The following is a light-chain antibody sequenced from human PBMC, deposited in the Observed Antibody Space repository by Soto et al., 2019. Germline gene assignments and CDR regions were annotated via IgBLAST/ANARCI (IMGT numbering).Light chain of an antibody. Sequence: EIVLTQSPGTLSLSPGERATLSCRASRSLSSSYVVWYQQKPGQAPRLLIYAASRRATGIPDRFSGSGSATEYTLTISRLEPEEFEVYYCQQQGTFGQGTKLEI. CDR2: AAS. CDR1: RSLSSSY. CDR3: QQQGT. J-gene: IGKJ2*01. V-gene: IGKV3-20*01.